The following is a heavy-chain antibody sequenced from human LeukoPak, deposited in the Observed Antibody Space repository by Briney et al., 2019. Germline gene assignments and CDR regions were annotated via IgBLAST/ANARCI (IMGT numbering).Heavy chain of an antibody. V-gene: IGHV3-11*04. CDR1: GFTFSDYY. CDR3: ARVRSSGATHDY. CDR2: ISSSAGNT. D-gene: IGHD6-19*01. Sequence: GGSLRLSCAASGFTFSDYYMSWIRQAPGKGLQWVSYISSSAGNTHYADYVKGRFTMSRDNAKNSLYLQMNSLRAEDTAVYYCARVRSSGATHDYWGQGTLVTVSS. J-gene: IGHJ4*02.